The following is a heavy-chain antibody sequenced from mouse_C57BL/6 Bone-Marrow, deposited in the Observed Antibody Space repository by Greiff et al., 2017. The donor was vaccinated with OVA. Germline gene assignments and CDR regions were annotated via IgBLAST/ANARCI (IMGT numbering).Heavy chain of an antibody. V-gene: IGHV14-4*01. CDR2: IDPENGDT. J-gene: IGHJ2*01. CDR1: GINIKDDY. Sequence: VHVKQSGAELVRPGASVKLSCTASGINIKDDYMHWVKQRPEQGLEWIGWIDPENGDTEYASKFQGKATITVDTSSNTAYLQLSSLTSADTAVYYCDGYYYWGQGTTLTVSS. CDR3: DGYYY. D-gene: IGHD2-3*01.